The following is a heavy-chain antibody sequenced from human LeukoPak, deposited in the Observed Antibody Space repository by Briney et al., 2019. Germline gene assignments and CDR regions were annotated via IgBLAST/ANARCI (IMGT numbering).Heavy chain of an antibody. D-gene: IGHD6-13*01. Sequence: SETLSLTCTVSGGSISSYYWSWIRQPPGKGLEWIVYIYYSGSTNYNPSLKSRVTISVDTSKDQFSLKLSSVTAADTAVYYCARHLSSWYSVGTLDYWGQGTLVTVSS. V-gene: IGHV4-59*01. CDR3: ARHLSSWYSVGTLDY. CDR2: IYYSGST. J-gene: IGHJ4*02. CDR1: GGSISSYY.